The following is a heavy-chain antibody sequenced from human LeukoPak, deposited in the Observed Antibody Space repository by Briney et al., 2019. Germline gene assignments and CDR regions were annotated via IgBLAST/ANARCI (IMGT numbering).Heavy chain of an antibody. J-gene: IGHJ4*02. Sequence: SETLSLTCTVSGGSISSSSYYWGWIRQPPGKGLEWIGSIYYSGSTYYNPSLKSRFTISVDTSKNQFSLKLSSVTAADTAVYYCARGGWNKFDYWGQGTLVTVSS. V-gene: IGHV4-39*07. D-gene: IGHD3-22*01. CDR2: IYYSGST. CDR3: ARGGWNKFDY. CDR1: GGSISSSSYY.